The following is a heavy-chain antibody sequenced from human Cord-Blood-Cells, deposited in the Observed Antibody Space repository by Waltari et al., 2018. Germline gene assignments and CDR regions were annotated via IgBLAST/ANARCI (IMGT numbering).Heavy chain of an antibody. V-gene: IGHV5-51*01. CDR2: ILPGDSDT. CDR3: ARQIAAAGTVYYFDY. CDR1: GYSFTSYW. Sequence: EVQLVQSGAEVKKPGESLKISCKGSGYSFTSYWIGWVRQMPGKGLEWMGIILPGDSDTSDSPSFQGQVTISADKSISTAYLQWSSLKASDTAMYYCARQIAAAGTVYYFDYWGQGTLVTVSS. J-gene: IGHJ4*02. D-gene: IGHD6-13*01.